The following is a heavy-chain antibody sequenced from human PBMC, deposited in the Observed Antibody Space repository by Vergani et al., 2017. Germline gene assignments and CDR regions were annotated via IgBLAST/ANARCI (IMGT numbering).Heavy chain of an antibody. CDR2: MNPNSGNT. J-gene: IGHJ4*02. Sequence: QVQLVQSGAEVKKPGASVKVSCKASGYTFTSSDINWVRQATGQGLEWMGWMNPNSGNTGYAQKFQGRVTMTRNTSISTAYMELSSLRSEDTAVYYFARESGRQQQLVHGYWGQGTLVTVSS. D-gene: IGHD6-13*01. V-gene: IGHV1-8*01. CDR3: ARESGRQQQLVHGY. CDR1: GYTFTSSD.